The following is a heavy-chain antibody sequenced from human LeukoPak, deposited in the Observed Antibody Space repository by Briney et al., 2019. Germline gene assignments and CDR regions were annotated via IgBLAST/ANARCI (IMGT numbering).Heavy chain of an antibody. Sequence: SETLPLTCTVSGGSISSSSYYWGWIRQPPGKGLEWIGSIYYSGSTYYNPSLKSRVTISVDTSKNQFSLKLSSVTAADTAVYYCAREVAYSRSLDYWGQGTLVTVSS. D-gene: IGHD6-13*01. CDR1: GGSISSSSYY. CDR2: IYYSGST. CDR3: AREVAYSRSLDY. V-gene: IGHV4-39*07. J-gene: IGHJ4*02.